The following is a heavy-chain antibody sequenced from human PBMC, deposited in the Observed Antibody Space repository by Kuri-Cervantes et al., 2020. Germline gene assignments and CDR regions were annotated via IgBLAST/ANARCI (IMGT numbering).Heavy chain of an antibody. V-gene: IGHV4-59*01. CDR3: AREGGYSYGRGYAFDI. CDR2: IYYSGST. CDR1: GGPISSYY. J-gene: IGHJ3*02. D-gene: IGHD5-18*01. Sequence: GSLRLSCAVYGGPISSYYWSWIRQPPGKGLEWIGYIYYSGSTNYNPSLKSRVTISVDTSKNQFSLKLSSVTAADTAVYYCAREGGYSYGRGYAFDIWGQGTMVTVSS.